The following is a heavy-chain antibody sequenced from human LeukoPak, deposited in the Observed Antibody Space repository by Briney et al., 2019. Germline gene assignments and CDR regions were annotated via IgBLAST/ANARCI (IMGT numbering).Heavy chain of an antibody. CDR1: GGSISSSNYC. CDR2: IHYNGQA. D-gene: IGHD2-15*01. V-gene: IGHV4-39*07. CDR3: ARLSGEIIVVGAGIDS. J-gene: IGHJ4*02. Sequence: SETLSLTCTVSGGSISSSNYCWGWIRQAPGKGLEWIGSIHYNGQAYYNPSRASRVTISVDTSRNQFSLKLVSVTAADTAVYYCARLSGEIIVVGAGIDSWGQGTLVLVSS.